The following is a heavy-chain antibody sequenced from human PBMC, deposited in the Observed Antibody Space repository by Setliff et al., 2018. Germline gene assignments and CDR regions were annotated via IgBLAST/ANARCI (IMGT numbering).Heavy chain of an antibody. CDR1: GFTFSTYG. CDR3: AKGNLGYCSGGICYPFDY. D-gene: IGHD2-15*01. Sequence: GGSLRLSCAASGFTFSTYGMHWVRQAPGKGLEWVAFIWYDGSNKYYVDSVKGRFTVSRDNSKDTLYLQMNSLRVEDSAVYYCAKGNLGYCSGGICYPFDYWGQGSLVTVSS. J-gene: IGHJ4*02. V-gene: IGHV3-30*02. CDR2: IWYDGSNK.